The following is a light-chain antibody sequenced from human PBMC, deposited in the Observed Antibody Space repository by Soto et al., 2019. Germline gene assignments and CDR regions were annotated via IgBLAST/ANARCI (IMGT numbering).Light chain of an antibody. Sequence: QSVLTQPPSASGTPGPRVTISCSGSSSNIGRNTVNWYQQLPGTAPKLLIYSNNQRPSGVPDRFSGSKSGTSASLAISGLQSEDEADYYCAAWDDSLNGGVFGGGTKLTVL. CDR2: SNN. V-gene: IGLV1-44*01. J-gene: IGLJ3*02. CDR1: SSNIGRNT. CDR3: AAWDDSLNGGV.